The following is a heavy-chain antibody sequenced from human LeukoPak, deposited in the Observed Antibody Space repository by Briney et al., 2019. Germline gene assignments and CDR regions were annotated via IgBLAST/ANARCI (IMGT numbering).Heavy chain of an antibody. CDR3: ATDGARGWIF. D-gene: IGHD3-3*01. J-gene: IGHJ4*02. CDR2: IKEDGSQK. CDR1: GFTFSSYW. Sequence: PGGSLRRSCATPGFTFSSYWMTWIRQAPGKGLEWVANIKEDGSQKYDLESVKGRLTISRDNAKNSVFLQMSSLRREDTAVYYCATDGARGWIFWGQGTLVTVSS. V-gene: IGHV3-7*01.